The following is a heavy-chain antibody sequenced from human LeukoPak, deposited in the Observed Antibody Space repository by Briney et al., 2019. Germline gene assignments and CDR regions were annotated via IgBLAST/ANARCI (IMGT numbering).Heavy chain of an antibody. CDR1: GGSISSGDYY. CDR2: IYYSGST. Sequence: SETLSLTCTVSGGSISSGDYYWSWIRQPPGKGLEWIGYIYYSGSTYYNPSLKSRVTISVDTSKNQFSLKLSSVTAADTAVYYCVRDPGAYYYDSSGRKRNDAFDIWGQGTMVTVSS. J-gene: IGHJ3*02. CDR3: VRDPGAYYYDSSGRKRNDAFDI. D-gene: IGHD3-22*01. V-gene: IGHV4-30-4*01.